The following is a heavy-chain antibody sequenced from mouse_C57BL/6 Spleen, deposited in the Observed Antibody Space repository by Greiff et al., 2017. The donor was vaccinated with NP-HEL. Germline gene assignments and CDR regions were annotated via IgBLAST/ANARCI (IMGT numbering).Heavy chain of an antibody. CDR3: VRHVDGYYEGFAY. V-gene: IGHV10-1*01. CDR2: IRSKSNNYAT. J-gene: IGHJ3*01. CDR1: GFSFNTYA. Sequence: EVKVVESGGGLVQPKGSLKLSCAASGFSFNTYAMNWVRQAPGKGLEWVARIRSKSNNYATYYADSVKDRFTISRDDSESMLYLQMNNLKTEDTAMYDCVRHVDGYYEGFAYWGQGTLVTVSA. D-gene: IGHD2-3*01.